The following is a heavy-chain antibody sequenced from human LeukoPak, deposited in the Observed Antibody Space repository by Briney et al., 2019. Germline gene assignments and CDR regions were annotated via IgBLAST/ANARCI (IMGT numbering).Heavy chain of an antibody. CDR3: AKDRVSPGFNWFDP. J-gene: IGHJ5*02. D-gene: IGHD2/OR15-2a*01. CDR1: GFTFSSHA. V-gene: IGHV3-23*01. CDR2: INGRGDNT. Sequence: GGSLRLSCVVSGFTFSSHAMSWVRQAPGKGLEWVSAINGRGDNTYYADFVKGRFTISRDNSKSTVYLQMNSLRTEDTAVYYCAKDRVSPGFNWFDPWGQGTLVTVSS.